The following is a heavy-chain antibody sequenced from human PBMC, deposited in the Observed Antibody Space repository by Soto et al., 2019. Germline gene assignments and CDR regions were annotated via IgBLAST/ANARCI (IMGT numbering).Heavy chain of an antibody. D-gene: IGHD6-19*01. J-gene: IGHJ4*02. V-gene: IGHV1-69*02. CDR2: IIPILGIA. Sequence: QVQLVQSGAEVKKPGSSVKVSCKASAGTFSSYTISWVRQDPGQGLEWMGRIIPILGIANYAQKFQGRVTITADKSTSTAYMELSSLRSEDTAVYYCASTGYSSGWNYWGQGTLVTVSS. CDR3: ASTGYSSGWNY. CDR1: AGTFSSYT.